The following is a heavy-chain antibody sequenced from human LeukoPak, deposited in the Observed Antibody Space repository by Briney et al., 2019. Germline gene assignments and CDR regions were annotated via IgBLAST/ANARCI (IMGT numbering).Heavy chain of an antibody. CDR2: IYYSGST. CDR1: GGSISSYY. D-gene: IGHD2-15*01. V-gene: IGHV4-59*12. CDR3: ARRLVVAATFWFDP. Sequence: RASETLSLTCTVSGGSISSYYWSWIRQPPGKGLEWIGYIYYSGSTNYNPSLKSRVTISVDTSKNQFSLKLSSVTAADTAVYYCARRLVVAATFWFDPWGQGTLVTVSS. J-gene: IGHJ5*02.